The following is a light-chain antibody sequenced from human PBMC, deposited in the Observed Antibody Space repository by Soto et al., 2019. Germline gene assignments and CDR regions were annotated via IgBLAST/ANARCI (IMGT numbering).Light chain of an antibody. Sequence: QSALTQPASVSGSPGQSITISCTGTSSDVGRYNYVSWYQQHPGKAPKLMICDVTNRPSGVSDRFSGSKSGNTASLTISGLQAEDEADYYCSSYTGSTTLDVFGTGTKLTVL. CDR2: DVT. CDR3: SSYTGSTTLDV. V-gene: IGLV2-14*01. CDR1: SSDVGRYNY. J-gene: IGLJ1*01.